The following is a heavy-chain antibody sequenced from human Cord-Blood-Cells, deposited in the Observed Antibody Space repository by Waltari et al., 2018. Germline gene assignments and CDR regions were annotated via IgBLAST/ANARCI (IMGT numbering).Heavy chain of an antibody. CDR2: MNPNSGKP. CDR3: VRGLMVRGVIDYYYYMDV. J-gene: IGHJ6*03. D-gene: IGHD3-10*01. CDR1: GYTFTSYD. V-gene: IGHV1-8*03. Sequence: VQLVQSGAEVKKPGASVKVSCKASGYTFTSYDINWVRQATGQGLEWMGWMNPNSGKPGYAQKFQGRVTITRNTSISTAYMELSSLRSEDTAVYYCVRGLMVRGVIDYYYYMDVWGKGTTVTVSS.